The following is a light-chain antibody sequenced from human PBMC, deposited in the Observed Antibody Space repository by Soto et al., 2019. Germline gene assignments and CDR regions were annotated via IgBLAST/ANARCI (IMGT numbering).Light chain of an antibody. CDR2: NAY. V-gene: IGKV1-5*01. J-gene: IGKJ1*01. CDR1: QSISFY. CDR3: QQYSSFSRT. Sequence: DIQMTQSPSILSASVGDRVTITCRASQSISFYLAWYQQKPGKAPKVLIWNAYTLHRGVPSRFSGSGSGTEFSLTISSLQPDDFATFYCQQYSSFSRTFGQGTKVDIK.